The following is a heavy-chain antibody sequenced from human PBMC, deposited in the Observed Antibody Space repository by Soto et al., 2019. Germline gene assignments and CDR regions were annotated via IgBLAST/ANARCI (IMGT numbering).Heavy chain of an antibody. CDR2: ISYDGSNK. CDR3: ARAPGGPVLAECPYYFDS. D-gene: IGHD3-16*01. J-gene: IGHJ4*02. Sequence: QVQLVESGGGVVQPGRSLRLSCAASGFTFSSYAMHWVRQAPGKGLEWVAVISYDGSNKYYADSVKGRFTISRDNSKNSFNLKMTGLGVEDRVLYYWARAPGGPVLAECPYYFDSGGQGPLVPFPS. CDR1: GFTFSSYA. V-gene: IGHV3-30-3*01.